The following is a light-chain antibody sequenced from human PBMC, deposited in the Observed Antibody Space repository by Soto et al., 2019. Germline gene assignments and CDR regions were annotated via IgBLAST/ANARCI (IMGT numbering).Light chain of an antibody. V-gene: IGKV3-11*01. J-gene: IGKJ1*01. CDR2: DAS. CDR3: QQRGKWPPTWM. CDR1: QSVSTY. Sequence: EIVLTQSPATLSLSPGERATLSCRATQSVSTYLAWYQQKPGQAPGLLSYDASKKATGIPVRFSGSGSGTYFTLASASLEPEDFGVYYCQQRGKWPPTWMFGQGTKVDIQ.